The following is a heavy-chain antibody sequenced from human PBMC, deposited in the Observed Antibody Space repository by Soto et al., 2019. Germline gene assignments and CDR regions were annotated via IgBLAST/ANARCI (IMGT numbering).Heavy chain of an antibody. CDR2: ISASNGNR. Sequence: QVQLVQSGAEVKKPGASVKVSCKASGYDFSSYGISWVRQAPGQGLEWMGWISASNGNRDYAQQFQGRVTMTSDTSSTTAYMELRSLRSDDTAVYYCVRGPQRNDYWGQGTLVNVSS. CDR1: GYDFSSYG. V-gene: IGHV1-18*04. D-gene: IGHD2-2*01. CDR3: VRGPQRNDY. J-gene: IGHJ4*02.